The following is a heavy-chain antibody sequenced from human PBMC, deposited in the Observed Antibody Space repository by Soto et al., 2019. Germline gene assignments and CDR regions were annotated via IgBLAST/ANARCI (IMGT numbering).Heavy chain of an antibody. Sequence: GASVKVSCKASGYTFTSYGISWVRQAPGQGLEWMGWISAYNGNTNYAQKLQGRVTMTTDTSTSTAYMELRSLRSDDTAVYYCARTEGRNWNYVTNWFDPWGQGTLDTVSS. CDR2: ISAYNGNT. CDR1: GYTFTSYG. V-gene: IGHV1-18*01. J-gene: IGHJ5*02. CDR3: ARTEGRNWNYVTNWFDP. D-gene: IGHD1-7*01.